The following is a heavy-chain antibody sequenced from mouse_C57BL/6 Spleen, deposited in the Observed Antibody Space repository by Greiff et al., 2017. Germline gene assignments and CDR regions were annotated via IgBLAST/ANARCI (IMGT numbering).Heavy chain of an antibody. CDR3: ARYYTWFAY. D-gene: IGHD1-1*01. Sequence: DVKLQESGPGLVKPSPSLSLTCSVTGYSITSGYYWNWIRQFPGNKLERMGYISYDGSNNYNPSLKNRISITHDTSKNHFFLKLNSVTTEDTATYYCARYYTWFAYWGQGTLVTVSA. CDR2: ISYDGSN. J-gene: IGHJ3*01. V-gene: IGHV3-6*01. CDR1: GYSITSGYY.